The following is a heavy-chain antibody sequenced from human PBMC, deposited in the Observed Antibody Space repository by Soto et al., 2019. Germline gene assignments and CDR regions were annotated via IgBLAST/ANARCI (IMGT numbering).Heavy chain of an antibody. CDR1: GYSFTSYW. J-gene: IGHJ4*02. D-gene: IGHD6-19*01. Sequence: GESLKISCKGSGYSFTSYWIGWMRQMPGKGLEWMGIIYPGDSDTRYSPSFQGQVTISADKSISTAYLQWSSLKASDTAMYYCARLGSLGYSSGWYEVLNPHFDYWGQGTLVTVSS. CDR2: IYPGDSDT. V-gene: IGHV5-51*01. CDR3: ARLGSLGYSSGWYEVLNPHFDY.